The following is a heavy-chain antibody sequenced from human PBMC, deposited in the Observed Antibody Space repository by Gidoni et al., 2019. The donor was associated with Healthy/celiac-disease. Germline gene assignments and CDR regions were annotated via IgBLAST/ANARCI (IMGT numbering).Heavy chain of an antibody. CDR1: GGSISSSSYY. D-gene: IGHD3-10*01. CDR3: ASDYYGSGKLTIFDY. Sequence: QLQLQESGPGLVKPSETLSLTCTVSGGSISSSSYYWGWIRQPPGKGLEWIGSIYYSGSTYYNPSLKSRVTISVDTSKNQFSLKLSSVTAADTAVYYCASDYYGSGKLTIFDYWGQGTLVTVSS. V-gene: IGHV4-39*07. J-gene: IGHJ4*02. CDR2: IYYSGST.